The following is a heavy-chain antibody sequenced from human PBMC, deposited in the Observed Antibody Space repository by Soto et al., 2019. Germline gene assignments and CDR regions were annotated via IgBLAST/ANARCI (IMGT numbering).Heavy chain of an antibody. CDR1: GFTFSSYA. CDR3: ARRSSGWYFDY. CDR2: ISGSGDST. D-gene: IGHD6-19*01. Sequence: GSLRLSCAASGFTFSSYAMNWVRQAPGKGLEWVSVISGSGDSTYYADSVKGRFTISRDNSKNTLYLQMNSLRAEDTAVYYCARRSSGWYFDYWGQGPLVTVSS. V-gene: IGHV3-23*01. J-gene: IGHJ4*02.